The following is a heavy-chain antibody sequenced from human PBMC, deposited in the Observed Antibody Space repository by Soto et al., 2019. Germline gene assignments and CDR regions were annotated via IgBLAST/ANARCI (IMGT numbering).Heavy chain of an antibody. Sequence: GASVKVSCKASGYTFTSYDINWVRQATGQGHEWMGWMNPNSVHTGYAQKFQGRVTMTRNTSISIAYMELSSLRSEDTAVYYCARGRFGTMVRGVIEFWGQGTLVTVSS. J-gene: IGHJ4*02. CDR1: GYTFTSYD. CDR3: ARGRFGTMVRGVIEF. CDR2: MNPNSVHT. D-gene: IGHD3-10*01. V-gene: IGHV1-8*01.